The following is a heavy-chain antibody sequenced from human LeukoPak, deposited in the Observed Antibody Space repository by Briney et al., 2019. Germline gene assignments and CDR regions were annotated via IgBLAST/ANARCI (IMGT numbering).Heavy chain of an antibody. CDR2: IWYDGSNK. Sequence: IIWYDGSNKYYADSVNGRFTISRDNPNTTLYLQMNSLRAEDTAVSYCARDPFVYAIIHSPDIWGQGTMVTVSS. D-gene: IGHD2-8*01. V-gene: IGHV3-33*01. J-gene: IGHJ3*02. CDR3: ARDPFVYAIIHSPDI.